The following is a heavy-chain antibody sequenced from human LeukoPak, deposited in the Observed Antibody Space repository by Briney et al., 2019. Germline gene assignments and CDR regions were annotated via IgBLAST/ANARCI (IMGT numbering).Heavy chain of an antibody. CDR1: GASLGSPNYY. D-gene: IGHD5-12*01. Sequence: PSETLSLTCIVSGASLGSPNYYWGWVRQPPGKGLEWIGTIDYSGTTYYNPSLKRRLAISINTSKNQFSLNLASVTATDTAVYYCARHDSRGSLNWFDPWGQGTLITVSS. CDR3: ARHDSRGSLNWFDP. V-gene: IGHV4-39*01. CDR2: IDYSGTT. J-gene: IGHJ5*02.